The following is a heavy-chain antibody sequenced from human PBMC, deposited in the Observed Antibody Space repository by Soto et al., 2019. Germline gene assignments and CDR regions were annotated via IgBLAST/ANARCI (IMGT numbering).Heavy chain of an antibody. CDR3: ASHPLKWSDADS. CDR1: GGSFSAYY. J-gene: IGHJ4*02. V-gene: IGHV4-34*12. CDR2: IIHSEST. D-gene: IGHD3-3*01. Sequence: PSETLSLTCAVYGGSFSAYYWSWVRQPPGKGLEWIGEIIHSESTKYNPSLKSRVTISVDTSKNQFSLKLSSVTAADTGVYYCASHPLKWSDADSWGQGVLVTVSS.